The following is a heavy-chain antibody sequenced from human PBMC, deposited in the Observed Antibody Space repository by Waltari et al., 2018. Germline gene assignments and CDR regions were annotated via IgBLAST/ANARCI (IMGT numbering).Heavy chain of an antibody. CDR1: GGTFSSYA. J-gene: IGHJ6*03. D-gene: IGHD6-6*01. CDR2: IIPIFGTA. Sequence: QVQLVQSGAEVKKPGSSVKVSCKASGGTFSSYAISWVRQAPGQGLEWMGGIIPIFGTANSAQTFQGRVTITADESTSTAYMELSSLRAEDTAVYYCASGRGGAAPYYMDVWGKGTTVTVSS. CDR3: ASGRGGAAPYYMDV. V-gene: IGHV1-69*12.